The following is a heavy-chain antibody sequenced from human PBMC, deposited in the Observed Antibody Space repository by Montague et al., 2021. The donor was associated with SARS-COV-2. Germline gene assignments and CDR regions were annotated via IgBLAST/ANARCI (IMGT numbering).Heavy chain of an antibody. CDR3: AREDRWNWFDP. CDR1: GGSFSGYY. D-gene: IGHD5-24*01. CDR2: INHSGST. Sequence: SETLSLTCAVHGGSFSGYYWSWIRQPPGKGLEWIGEINHSGSTNYNPSLKSRVTMSVDTSKNQFSLKLSSVTAADTAVYYCAREDRWNWFDPWGQGTLVIVSS. V-gene: IGHV4-34*01. J-gene: IGHJ5*02.